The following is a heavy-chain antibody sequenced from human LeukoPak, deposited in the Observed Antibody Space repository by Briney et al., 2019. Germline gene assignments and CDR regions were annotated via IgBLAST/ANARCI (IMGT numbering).Heavy chain of an antibody. Sequence: SETLSLTCAVSGGSISSSNWWSWVRQPPGKGLEWIGEIYHSGSTNYNPSLKSRVTISVDKSKNQFSLKLSSVTAADTAVYHCAREKATAGRASGFDIWGQGTMVTVSS. CDR2: IYHSGST. D-gene: IGHD6-13*01. CDR1: GGSISSSNW. J-gene: IGHJ3*02. CDR3: AREKATAGRASGFDI. V-gene: IGHV4-4*02.